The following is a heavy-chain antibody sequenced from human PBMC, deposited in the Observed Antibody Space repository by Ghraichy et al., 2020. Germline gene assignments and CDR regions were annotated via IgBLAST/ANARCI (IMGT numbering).Heavy chain of an antibody. CDR3: ARGSNYAFDI. D-gene: IGHD2-8*01. CDR1: GDSVSSNSAH. CDR2: TYYRSKWYH. Sequence: TLSLTCAISGDSVSSNSAHWNWIRQSPSRGLEWLGRTYYRSKWYHDFAVSVKSRVTVNPDTSKNQFSLQLNSVTPEDTAVYYCARGSNYAFDIWGQGAMVTVSS. V-gene: IGHV6-1*01. J-gene: IGHJ3*02.